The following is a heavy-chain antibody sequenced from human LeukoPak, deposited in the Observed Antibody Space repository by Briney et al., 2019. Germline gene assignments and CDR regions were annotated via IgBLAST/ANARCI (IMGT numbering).Heavy chain of an antibody. D-gene: IGHD6-19*01. CDR2: ISGSGGST. CDR1: VFTFGLYA. CDR3: AKTTAGYSSGRYPGWPVDY. V-gene: IGHV3-23*01. Sequence: PGGSLRLSCAASVFTFGLYAMYCVRDAPGKGRECVSGISGSGGSTFYADSVKGRFTISRDNAESTEYLQKYSLRADDTAVYYCAKTTAGYSSGRYPGWPVDYWGQGTLVTVSS. J-gene: IGHJ4*02.